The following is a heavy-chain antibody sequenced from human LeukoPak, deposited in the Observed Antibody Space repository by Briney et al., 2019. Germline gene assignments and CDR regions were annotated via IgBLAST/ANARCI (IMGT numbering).Heavy chain of an antibody. J-gene: IGHJ6*03. V-gene: IGHV3-30*02. CDR3: AKAVSGYCTNGICYTRENYYYYYMDV. CDR1: GFTFDNYG. D-gene: IGHD2-8*01. Sequence: HPGGSLRLSCAASGFTFDNYGMHWVRRAPGKGLEWVAFIQYDGSDKYYVDSVQGRFTISRDNSKNTLYLQVNSLRAEDTAVYYCAKAVSGYCTNGICYTRENYYYYYMDVWGKGTTVTVSS. CDR2: IQYDGSDK.